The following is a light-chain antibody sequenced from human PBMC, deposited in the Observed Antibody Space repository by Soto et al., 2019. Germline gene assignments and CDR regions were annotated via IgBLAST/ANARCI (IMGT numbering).Light chain of an antibody. J-gene: IGKJ2*01. CDR2: GAS. CDR1: QSVNSN. Sequence: EVDMTQSPATLSVSPGEGATLSCRASQSVNSNLAWYQQRPGQAPRLLIYGASTRATGIPARFSGSGSGTEFTLTISSLQSEDLAIYYCQQYIDWPPRYTFGQGTKLEIK. CDR3: QQYIDWPPRYT. V-gene: IGKV3-15*01.